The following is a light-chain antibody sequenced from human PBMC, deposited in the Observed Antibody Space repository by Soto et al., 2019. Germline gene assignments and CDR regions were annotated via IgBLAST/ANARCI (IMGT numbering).Light chain of an antibody. CDR3: QQDGRSPGT. J-gene: IGKJ1*01. CDR1: QSVSSSY. Sequence: EIVLTQSPGTLSLSPGERATLSCRASQSVSSSYLAWYQQKPGQAPRLLIYGASIRATGIPDRFSGSGSETDFTLTIRRLEPEDFAVYYRQQDGRSPGTFGQGTKVEIK. CDR2: GAS. V-gene: IGKV3-20*01.